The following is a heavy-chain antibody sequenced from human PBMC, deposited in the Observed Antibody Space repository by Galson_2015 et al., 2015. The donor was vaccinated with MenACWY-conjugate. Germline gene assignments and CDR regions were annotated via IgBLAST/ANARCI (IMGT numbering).Heavy chain of an antibody. J-gene: IGHJ4*02. CDR3: ARLLQTYSGYAQYYFDY. CDR2: IYYSGST. D-gene: IGHD5-12*01. CDR1: GGSVSSSSYY. Sequence: SETLSLTCTVSGGSVSSSSYYWGWIRQPPGKGLEWIGSIYYSGSTNYNPSLKSRVTISVDTSKNRFSLKLSSVTAADTAVYYCARLLQTYSGYAQYYFDYWGQGTLVTVSS. V-gene: IGHV4-39*01.